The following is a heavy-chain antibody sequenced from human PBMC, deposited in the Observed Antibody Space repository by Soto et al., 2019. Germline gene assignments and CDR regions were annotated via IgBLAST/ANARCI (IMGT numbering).Heavy chain of an antibody. Sequence: QVQLVESGGGVVQPGRSLRLSCAASGFTFSSYAMHWVRQAPGKGLEWVAVISYDGSNKYYADSVKGRFTISRDNSKKTLYLQMNSLRAEDTAVYYCARAYCGGECYLDAPDYWGQGTLVTVSS. V-gene: IGHV3-30-3*01. CDR3: ARAYCGGECYLDAPDY. D-gene: IGHD2-21*01. J-gene: IGHJ4*02. CDR1: GFTFSSYA. CDR2: ISYDGSNK.